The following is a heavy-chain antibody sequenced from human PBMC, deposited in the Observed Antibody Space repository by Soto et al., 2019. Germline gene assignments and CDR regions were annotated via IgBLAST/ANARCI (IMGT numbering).Heavy chain of an antibody. D-gene: IGHD2-2*01. CDR1: GFTFSNYA. J-gene: IGHJ3*02. CDR3: AKDRGIVVVPAPLDAFDI. CDR2: TSYDGNNE. Sequence: GSLRLSCASSGFTFSNYAMHWVRQAPGKGLEWVALTSYDGNNEYYTDSVKGRFTISRDNSKNTLFLQMNSPRPEDTAVYYCAKDRGIVVVPAPLDAFDIWGQGTMVTVSS. V-gene: IGHV3-30*18.